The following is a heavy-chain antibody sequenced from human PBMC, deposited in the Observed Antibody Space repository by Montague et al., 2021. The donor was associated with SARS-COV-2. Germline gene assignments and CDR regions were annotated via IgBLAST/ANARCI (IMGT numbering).Heavy chain of an antibody. CDR3: ARREYSYGWGD. Sequence: SETLSLTCTVTGGPISGSSDYWGWIRQSPGEGLEWIASVDYSGNTYYSSSLKSRLTISVDTSKNQFSLKLNSVTAADTALYYCARREYSYGWGDWGQGTLVTVSS. CDR2: VDYSGNT. D-gene: IGHD5-18*01. J-gene: IGHJ4*02. CDR1: GGPISGSSDY. V-gene: IGHV4-39*01.